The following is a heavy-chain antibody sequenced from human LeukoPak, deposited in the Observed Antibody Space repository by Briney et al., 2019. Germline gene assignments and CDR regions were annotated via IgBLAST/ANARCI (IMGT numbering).Heavy chain of an antibody. CDR3: ARDRGFGQADV. V-gene: IGHV3-7*01. D-gene: IGHD3-10*01. Sequence: GGSLTLSCAASGFTFSGYWMSWLRQAPGKGLEWVADIKQDGGEKYYVDSVKGRFTISRDNAKNSLYLQMNSLRAEDTAVYYCARDRGFGQADVWGKGTTVTVSS. CDR2: IKQDGGEK. J-gene: IGHJ6*04. CDR1: GFTFSGYW.